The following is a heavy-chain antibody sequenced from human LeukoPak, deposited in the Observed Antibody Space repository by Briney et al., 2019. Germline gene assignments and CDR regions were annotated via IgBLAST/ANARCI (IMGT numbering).Heavy chain of an antibody. D-gene: IGHD6-19*01. CDR3: ARMRGIAVAGLDY. V-gene: IGHV4-59*01. CDR2: IYYSGST. Sequence: SETLSLTCTVSGGSISSYYWSWIRQPPGKGLEWIGYIYYSGSTNYNPSLKSRVTISVDTPKNQFSLKLSSVTAADTAVYYCARMRGIAVAGLDYWGQGTLVTVSS. CDR1: GGSISSYY. J-gene: IGHJ4*02.